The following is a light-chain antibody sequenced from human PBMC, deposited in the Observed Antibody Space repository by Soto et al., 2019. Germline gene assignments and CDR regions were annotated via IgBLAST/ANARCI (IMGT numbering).Light chain of an antibody. CDR2: GAS. CDR1: QSVSSN. J-gene: IGKJ5*01. Sequence: EIVMTQAPSTLSVSTGERATLSCRASQSVSSNLAWYQQKPGQAPRLLIYGASSRATGIPDRFSGSGSGTDFTLTLSKLEPEDFAVYYCQQYGNSPITFAQGTRLEIK. V-gene: IGKV3-20*01. CDR3: QQYGNSPIT.